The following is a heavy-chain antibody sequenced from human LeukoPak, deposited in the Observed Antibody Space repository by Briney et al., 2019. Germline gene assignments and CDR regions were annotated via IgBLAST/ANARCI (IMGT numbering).Heavy chain of an antibody. J-gene: IGHJ4*02. CDR2: ISSSGSTI. D-gene: IGHD3-16*02. CDR1: GFTFSSYE. V-gene: IGHV3-48*03. CDR3: ARAGYDYVWGSYRPDY. Sequence: GGCLRLSCAASGFTFSSYEMNWVRQAPGKGLEWVSYISSSGSTIYYADSVKGRFTISRDNAKNSLYLQMNSLRAEDTAVYYCARAGYDYVWGSYRPDYWGQGTLVSVSS.